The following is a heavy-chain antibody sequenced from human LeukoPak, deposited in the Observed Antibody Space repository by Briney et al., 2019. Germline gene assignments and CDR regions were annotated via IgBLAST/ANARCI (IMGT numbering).Heavy chain of an antibody. Sequence: GGSLRLSCSVSGFTFSSFPMSWVRQAPGKGLEWVSTITLAGTTYNIDSVRGRFTVSRDNSKSTLYLQMNSLRADDTAIYYCVRGINSPDCWGQGTLVTVSS. CDR2: ITLAGTT. CDR3: VRGINSPDC. J-gene: IGHJ4*02. V-gene: IGHV3-23*01. CDR1: GFTFSSFP. D-gene: IGHD6-13*01.